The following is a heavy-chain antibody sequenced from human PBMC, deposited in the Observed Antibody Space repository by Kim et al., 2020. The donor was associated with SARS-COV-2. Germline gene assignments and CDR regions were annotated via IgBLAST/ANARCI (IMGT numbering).Heavy chain of an antibody. J-gene: IGHJ4*02. CDR3: ARGVWSSGFDY. CDR2: IYYSGST. CDR1: GGSISSYY. D-gene: IGHD2-8*02. V-gene: IGHV4-59*13. Sequence: SETLSLTCTVSGGSISSYYWSWIRQPPGKGLEWIGYIYYSGSTNYNPSLKSRVTISVDTSKNQFSLKLSSVTAADTAVYYCARGVWSSGFDYWGQGTLVTVSS.